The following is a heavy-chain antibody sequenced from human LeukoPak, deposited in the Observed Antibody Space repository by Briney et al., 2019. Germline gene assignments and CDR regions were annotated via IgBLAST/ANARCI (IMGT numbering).Heavy chain of an antibody. CDR2: IYTSGST. CDR1: GGSISSYY. CDR3: ARDSSEKFGPREWLPPDAFDI. V-gene: IGHV4-4*07. Sequence: SETLSLTCTVSGGSISSYYWSWIRQPAGKGLEWIGRIYTSGSTNYNPSLKSRVTMSVDTSKNQFSLKLSSVTAADTAVYYCARDSSEKFGPREWLPPDAFDIWGQGTMVTVSS. J-gene: IGHJ3*02. D-gene: IGHD6-19*01.